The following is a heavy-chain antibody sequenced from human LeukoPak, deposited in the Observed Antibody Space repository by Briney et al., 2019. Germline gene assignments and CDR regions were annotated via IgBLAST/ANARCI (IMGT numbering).Heavy chain of an antibody. D-gene: IGHD3-3*01. Sequence: GSLRLSCAASGFTFSSYWMSWVRQAPGKGLEWVANIKQDGSEKYYVDSVKGRFTISRDNAKNSLYLQMNSLRAEDTAVYYCARDVPTLRFLEWLPGGYYMDVWGKGTTVTVSS. CDR2: IKQDGSEK. CDR1: GFTFSSYW. V-gene: IGHV3-7*01. CDR3: ARDVPTLRFLEWLPGGYYMDV. J-gene: IGHJ6*03.